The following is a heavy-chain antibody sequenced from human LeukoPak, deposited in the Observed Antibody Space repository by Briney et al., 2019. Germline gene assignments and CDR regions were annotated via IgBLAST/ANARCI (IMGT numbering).Heavy chain of an antibody. CDR2: INPNSGDT. J-gene: IGHJ4*02. CDR1: GYTFTGYY. V-gene: IGHV1-2*02. Sequence: GASVKVSCKASGYTFTGYYMHWVRQAPGQGLEWMGWINPNSGDTNYAQKFQGRVTVTRDTYISTVYMELSSLRSDDTAVYYCARTQQLVPILFDAWGQGTLVTVSS. D-gene: IGHD6-13*01. CDR3: ARTQQLVPILFDA.